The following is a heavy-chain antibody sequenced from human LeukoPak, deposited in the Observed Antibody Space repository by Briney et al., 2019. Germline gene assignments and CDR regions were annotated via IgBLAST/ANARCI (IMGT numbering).Heavy chain of an antibody. D-gene: IGHD7-27*01. J-gene: IGHJ4*02. CDR2: MNPNSGAK. Sequence: ASVTVSCKASGYTFTSYDFNWLRQATGQGPEWMGWMNPNSGAKGYAQKFQGRVTMTRSGSIHKHYIDLNNLRSGDTDVYYFPRAPRSWGFDYWGQGSLVTVSS. V-gene: IGHV1-8*01. CDR3: PRAPRSWGFDY. CDR1: GYTFTSYD.